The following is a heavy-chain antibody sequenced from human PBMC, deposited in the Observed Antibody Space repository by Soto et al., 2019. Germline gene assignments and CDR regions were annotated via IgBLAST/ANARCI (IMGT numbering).Heavy chain of an antibody. V-gene: IGHV1-46*01. CDR2: INPSGGST. D-gene: IGHD1-7*01. CDR3: ARDLSAGYNWNYVLDY. CDR1: GYTFTSYY. J-gene: IGHJ4*02. Sequence: ASVKVSCKASGYTFTSYYMHWVRQAPGQGLEWMGIINPSGGSTSYAQKFQGRVTMTRDTSTSTVYMELSSLRSEDTAVYYCARDLSAGYNWNYVLDYWGQGTLVTVSS.